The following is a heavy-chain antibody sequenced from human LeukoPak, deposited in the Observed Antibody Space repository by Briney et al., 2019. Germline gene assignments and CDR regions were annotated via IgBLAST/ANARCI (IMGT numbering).Heavy chain of an antibody. CDR1: GFTFGDYG. CDR2: TNWNGGST. V-gene: IGHV3-20*04. D-gene: IGHD2-15*01. CDR3: ARGLQAFDI. Sequence: PGGSLRLSCAASGFTFGDYGMSWVRQAPGKGLEWVSGTNWNGGSTGYADSVKGRFTISRDNAKNSQYLQMNSLRAEDTALYYCARGLQAFDIWGQGTMVTVSS. J-gene: IGHJ3*02.